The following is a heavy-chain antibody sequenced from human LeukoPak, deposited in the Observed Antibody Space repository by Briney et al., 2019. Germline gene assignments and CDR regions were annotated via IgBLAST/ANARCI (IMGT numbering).Heavy chain of an antibody. J-gene: IGHJ4*02. V-gene: IGHV1-69*02. D-gene: IGHD6-25*01. CDR1: GGTFSSYT. CDR3: AAGSRSGFDY. Sequence: SVKVSCKASGGTFSSYTISWVPQAPGQGLEWIGRIIPILGIANYAQKFQGRVTITADKSTSTAYMELSSLRSEDTAVYYCAAGSRSGFDYWGQGTLVTVSS. CDR2: IIPILGIA.